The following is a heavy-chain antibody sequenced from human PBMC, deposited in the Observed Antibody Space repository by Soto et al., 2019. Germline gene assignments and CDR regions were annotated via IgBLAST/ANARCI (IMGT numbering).Heavy chain of an antibody. J-gene: IGHJ4*02. D-gene: IGHD1-1*01. Sequence: QVQLQESGPGLVXXSXTXSLTCAVSGGXXXSXNXWSWVRQPPGKGLEWIGEIYHSGSTNYNPSLKSRVTISVDKSKNQFSLKLSSVTAADTAVYSCXRTPXXXYTXYYFDYWGQGTLVTVSS. CDR1: GGXXXSXNX. V-gene: IGHV4-4*02. CDR2: IYHSGST. CDR3: XRTPXXXYTXYYFDY.